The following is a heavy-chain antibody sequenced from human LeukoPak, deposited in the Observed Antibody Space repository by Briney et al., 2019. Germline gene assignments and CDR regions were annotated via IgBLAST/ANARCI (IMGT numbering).Heavy chain of an antibody. CDR2: MNPNSGNT. D-gene: IGHD4-23*01. J-gene: IGHJ4*02. V-gene: IGHV1-8*03. CDR3: TRETPSRYFDY. CDR1: GYTFTSYD. Sequence: SVKVSCKASGYTFTSYDINWVRQATGQGLEWMGWMNPNSGNTGYAQKFQGRITITRNTSISTAYMELSSLRSEDTAVYYCTRETPSRYFDYWGQGTLVTVSS.